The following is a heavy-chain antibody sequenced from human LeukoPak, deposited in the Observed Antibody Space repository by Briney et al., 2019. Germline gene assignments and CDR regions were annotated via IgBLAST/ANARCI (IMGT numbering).Heavy chain of an antibody. D-gene: IGHD4-23*01. J-gene: IGHJ4*02. Sequence: TSETLSLTCTVSGGSISSYYWSWIRQPPGKGLEWIGYIYYSGSTNYNPSLKSRVTISVDTSKNQFSLKLSSVTAADTAVYYCARSRDYGGNRNYFDYWGQGTLVTVSS. CDR3: ARSRDYGGNRNYFDY. V-gene: IGHV4-59*01. CDR2: IYYSGST. CDR1: GGSISSYY.